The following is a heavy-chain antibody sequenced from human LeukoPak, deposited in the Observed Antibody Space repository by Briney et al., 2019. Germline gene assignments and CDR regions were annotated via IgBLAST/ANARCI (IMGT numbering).Heavy chain of an antibody. D-gene: IGHD6-6*01. CDR3: ASVRADIAACPFDC. V-gene: IGHV4-59*11. Sequence: PSETLSLTCTVSGDSISSHYWIWIRQPPGKGLEWIGLIYYSGSTNYNPSLKSRVTISVDTSKNQFSLKLSSVTAADAAVYYCASVRADIAACPFDCWGQGTLVTVSS. CDR2: IYYSGST. CDR1: GDSISSHY. J-gene: IGHJ4*02.